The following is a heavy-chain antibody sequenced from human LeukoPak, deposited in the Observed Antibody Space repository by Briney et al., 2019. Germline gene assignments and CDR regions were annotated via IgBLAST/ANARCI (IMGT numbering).Heavy chain of an antibody. CDR1: GGSISSYY. CDR3: ARGGRYYDSSGYYSIDY. J-gene: IGHJ4*02. D-gene: IGHD3-22*01. CDR2: IYTSGST. Sequence: PSETLSLTCTVSGGSISSYYWSWIRQPAGKGLEWIGRIYTSGSTNYNPSLKSRVTISVDTSKNQFSLKLSSVTAADTAVYYCARGGRYYDSSGYYSIDYWGQGTLVTVSS. V-gene: IGHV4-4*07.